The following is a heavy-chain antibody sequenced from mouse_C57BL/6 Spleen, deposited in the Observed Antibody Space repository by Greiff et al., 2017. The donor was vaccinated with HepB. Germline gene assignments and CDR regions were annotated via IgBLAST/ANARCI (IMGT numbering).Heavy chain of an antibody. CDR3: ARVTGFFDY. D-gene: IGHD4-1*01. CDR2: IYPSDSET. J-gene: IGHJ2*01. CDR1: GYTFTSYW. Sequence: QVHVKQPGAELVRPGSSVKLSCKASGYTFTSYWMDWVKQRPGQGLEWIGNIYPSDSETHYNQKFKDKATLTVDKSSSTAYMQLSSLTSEDSAVYYCARVTGFFDYWGQGTTLTVSS. V-gene: IGHV1-61*01.